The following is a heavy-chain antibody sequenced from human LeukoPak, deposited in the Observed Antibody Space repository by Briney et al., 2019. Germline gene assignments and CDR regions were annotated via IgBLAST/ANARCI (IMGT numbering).Heavy chain of an antibody. D-gene: IGHD3-3*01. CDR3: AKDKSDDFWSGGFDY. CDR2: IYSGGST. J-gene: IGHJ4*02. V-gene: IGHV3-53*05. Sequence: PGGSLRLSCAASGFTVSSNYMSWVRQAPGKGLEWVSVIYSGGSTYYADSVKGRFTISRDNAKNSLYLQMNSLRAEDTALYYCAKDKSDDFWSGGFDYWGQGTLVTVSS. CDR1: GFTVSSNY.